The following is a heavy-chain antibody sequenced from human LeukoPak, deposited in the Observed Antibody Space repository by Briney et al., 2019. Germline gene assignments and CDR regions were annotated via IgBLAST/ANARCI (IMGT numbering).Heavy chain of an antibody. Sequence: ASVKVSCKASGGTFSSYAISWVRQAPGQGLEWMGWINPNSGGTNYAQKFQGRVTMTRDTSISTAYMELSRLRSDDTAVYYCARISSSSSWPYWGQGTPVTVSS. V-gene: IGHV1-2*02. J-gene: IGHJ4*02. CDR1: GGTFSSYA. D-gene: IGHD6-13*01. CDR2: INPNSGGT. CDR3: ARISSSSSWPY.